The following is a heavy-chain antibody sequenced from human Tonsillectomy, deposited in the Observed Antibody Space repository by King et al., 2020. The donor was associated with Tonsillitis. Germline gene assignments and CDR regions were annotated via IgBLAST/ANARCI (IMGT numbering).Heavy chain of an antibody. J-gene: IGHJ4*02. CDR2: IYPDDSDT. CDR3: ARWGLTDYDSSGYYYPFDY. CDR1: GYTFTNYW. D-gene: IGHD3-22*01. V-gene: IGHV5-51*01. Sequence: QLVQSGTEVKKPGESLKISCKGSGYTFTNYWIGWVRQMPGKDLEWMGLIYPDDSDTRYSPSFQGQVTISDDKAIHTAYLQWSSLKASDTAMYYWARWGLTDYDSSGYYYPFDYWGQGTLVTVSS.